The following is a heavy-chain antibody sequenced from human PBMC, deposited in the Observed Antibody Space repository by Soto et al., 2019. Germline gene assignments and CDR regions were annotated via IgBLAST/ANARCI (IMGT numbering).Heavy chain of an antibody. V-gene: IGHV3-7*03. CDR1: GFTFSSYW. J-gene: IGHJ6*02. Sequence: PGGSLRLSCAASGFTFSSYWMSWVRQAPGKGLEWVANIKQDGSEKYYVDSVKGRFTISRDNAKNSLYLQMNSLRAEDTAVYYCARDTRECSSTSCYLPYYYYYYGMDVWGQGTTVTVSS. CDR3: ARDTRECSSTSCYLPYYYYYYGMDV. D-gene: IGHD2-2*01. CDR2: IKQDGSEK.